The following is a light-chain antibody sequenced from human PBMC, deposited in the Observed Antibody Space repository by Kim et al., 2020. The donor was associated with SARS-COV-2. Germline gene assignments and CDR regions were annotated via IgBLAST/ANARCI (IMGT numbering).Light chain of an antibody. CDR3: QQYYYYAS. J-gene: IGKJ2*03. Sequence: DFQMTQCPSTLSASVGDRVTITCRASQSVGSGLAWYQQKPGKAPNLLIYEASNLESGVPSRFRGSGFGTEFTLTISSLQPDDFATYYCQQYYYYASFGQGTKLEI. V-gene: IGKV1-5*03. CDR2: EAS. CDR1: QSVGSG.